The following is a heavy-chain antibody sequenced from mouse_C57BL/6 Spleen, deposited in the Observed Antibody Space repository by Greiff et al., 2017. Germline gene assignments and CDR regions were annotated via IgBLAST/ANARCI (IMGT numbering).Heavy chain of an antibody. CDR1: GYTFTDYY. Sequence: EVKLVESGPVLVKPGASVKMSCKASGYTFTDYYMNWVKQSHGKSLEWIGVINPYNGGTSYNQKFKGKATLTVDKSSSTAYMELNSLTSEDSAVYYCARVLYDYDGFAYWGQGTLVTVSA. D-gene: IGHD2-4*01. CDR3: ARVLYDYDGFAY. CDR2: INPYNGGT. V-gene: IGHV1-19*01. J-gene: IGHJ3*01.